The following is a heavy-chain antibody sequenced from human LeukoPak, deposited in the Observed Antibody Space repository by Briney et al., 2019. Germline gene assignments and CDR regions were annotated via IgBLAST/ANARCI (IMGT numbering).Heavy chain of an antibody. D-gene: IGHD2-8*01. CDR3: GSRNVYFDY. J-gene: IGHJ4*02. V-gene: IGHV3-66*02. Sequence: GGSLRLSCAASGFTVSSNFMSWVRQAPGKGLEWVSVIYSGGSTYYADSVKGRFTISGDNSKNTLYLQVNSLRPEDTAVYARGSRNVYFDYWGQGTLVTVSS. CDR1: GFTVSSNF. CDR2: IYSGGST.